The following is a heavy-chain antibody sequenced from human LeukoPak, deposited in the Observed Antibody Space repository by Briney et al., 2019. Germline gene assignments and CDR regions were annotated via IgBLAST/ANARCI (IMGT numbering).Heavy chain of an antibody. CDR3: ARDRVAVAGSYMDV. Sequence: ASVKVSCKASGYTFTGYYMHWVRQAPGRGLEWMGWINPNSGGTNYAQRFQGRVTMTRDTSISTAYMELSRLRSDDTAVYYCARDRVAVAGSYMDVWGKGTTVTVSS. D-gene: IGHD6-19*01. J-gene: IGHJ6*03. V-gene: IGHV1-2*02. CDR2: INPNSGGT. CDR1: GYTFTGYY.